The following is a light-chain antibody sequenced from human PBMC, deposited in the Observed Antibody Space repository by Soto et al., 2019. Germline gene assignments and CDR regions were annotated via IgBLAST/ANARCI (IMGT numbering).Light chain of an antibody. CDR1: SSNIGSNY. CDR3: AAWDDSLSGHNYV. CDR2: RNN. V-gene: IGLV1-47*01. J-gene: IGLJ1*01. Sequence: QSVLTQPPAAYSTPGQSVTISCSGSSSNIGSNYVYWYQQLPGTAPKLLIYRNNQRPSGVPDRFSGSTSGTSASLAISGLRSEDEADYYCAAWDDSLSGHNYVFGTGPKVTVL.